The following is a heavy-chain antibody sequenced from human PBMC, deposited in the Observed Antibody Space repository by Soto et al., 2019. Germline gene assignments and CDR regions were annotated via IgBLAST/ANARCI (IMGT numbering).Heavy chain of an antibody. D-gene: IGHD3-10*01. CDR2: VYYDGST. CDR3: VTYDRQSGRYSLDY. CDR1: GDSISYYY. Sequence: SETLSLTCTFSGDSISYYYWIWIRQPPGKGLEWIGYVYYDGSTNYNPSLESRVTMSIDTSKNQFSLKLSSVIAADTAVYYCVTYDRQSGRYSLDYWGQGTLVTVSS. V-gene: IGHV4-59*01. J-gene: IGHJ4*02.